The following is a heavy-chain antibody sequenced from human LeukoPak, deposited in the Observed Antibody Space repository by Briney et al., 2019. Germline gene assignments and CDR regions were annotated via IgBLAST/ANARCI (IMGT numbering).Heavy chain of an antibody. V-gene: IGHV4-59*01. CDR3: ARVSSALGYFDY. D-gene: IGHD3-22*01. CDR1: GGSISSYY. Sequence: PSETLSLTCTVSGGSISSYYWSWIRQPPGKGLEWIGYIYYSGSTNYNPSLKSRVTISVDTSKNQFSLKLSSATAADTAVYYCARVSSALGYFDYWGQGTLVTVSS. CDR2: IYYSGST. J-gene: IGHJ4*02.